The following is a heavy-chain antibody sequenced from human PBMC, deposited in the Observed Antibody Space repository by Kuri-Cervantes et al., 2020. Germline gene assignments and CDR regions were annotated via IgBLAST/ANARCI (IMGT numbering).Heavy chain of an antibody. CDR3: AKGGNNGGY. V-gene: IGHV3-23*01. Sequence: GESLKISCAASGFTFSSYAMSWVRQAPGKGLEWVSAISGSGGSTYYADSVKGRFTISRDNSKNTLYLQMSSLRVEDTALYYCAKGGNNGGYWGQGTLVTVSS. CDR2: ISGSGGST. CDR1: GFTFSSYA. J-gene: IGHJ4*02. D-gene: IGHD1-14*01.